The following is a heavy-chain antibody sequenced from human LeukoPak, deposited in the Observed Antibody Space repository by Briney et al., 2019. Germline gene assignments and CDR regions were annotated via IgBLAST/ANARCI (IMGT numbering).Heavy chain of an antibody. CDR1: GGSIIATNY. J-gene: IGHJ5*02. CDR2: LHYTGST. Sequence: SETLSLTCTVSGGSIIATNYWAWVRQPPGKGLECIGSLHYTGSTFTNPSLESRVTMSVDTSKNQLSLKLSSVTAADTAVYYCARHGGGRFDPWGQGSLVTVSS. CDR3: ARHGGGRFDP. D-gene: IGHD3-16*01. V-gene: IGHV4-39*01.